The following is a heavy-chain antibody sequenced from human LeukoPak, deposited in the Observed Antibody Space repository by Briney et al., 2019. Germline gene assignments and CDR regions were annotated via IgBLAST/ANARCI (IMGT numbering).Heavy chain of an antibody. CDR2: ISGSGGST. CDR3: AKDCDDFWSGYFDY. D-gene: IGHD3-3*01. Sequence: TGGSLRLSCAASGFTFSSYAMSWVRQAPGKGLEWVSAISGSGGSTYYADSVKGRFTISRDNSKNTLYLQMNSLRAEDTAVYYCAKDCDDFWSGYFDYWGQGTLVTVSS. J-gene: IGHJ4*02. CDR1: GFTFSSYA. V-gene: IGHV3-23*01.